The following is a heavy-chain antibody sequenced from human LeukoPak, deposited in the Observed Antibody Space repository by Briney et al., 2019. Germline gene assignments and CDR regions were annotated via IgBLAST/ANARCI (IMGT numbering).Heavy chain of an antibody. CDR1: GYTFTGYY. CDR3: ARDWGYYDSTGTYHGVSWFDS. Sequence: ASVKVSCKASGYTFTGYYMHWVRQAPGQGLEWMGWINPNSGGTNYAQKLQGRVTMTTDTSTSTAYMELRSLRSDDTAVYYCARDWGYYDSTGTYHGVSWFDSWGQGTLVTVSS. CDR2: INPNSGGT. V-gene: IGHV1-2*02. D-gene: IGHD1-7*01. J-gene: IGHJ5*01.